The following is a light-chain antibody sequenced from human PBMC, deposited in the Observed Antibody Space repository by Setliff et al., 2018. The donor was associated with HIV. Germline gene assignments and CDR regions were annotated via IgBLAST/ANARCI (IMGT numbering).Light chain of an antibody. CDR3: SSYTTSGTEV. CDR2: DVT. Sequence: QSVLRQPASMSGSPGQSITISCSGSNSDVGGFDYVAWYQQNPGSSPKLILYDVTKRPSGISHRFSGSKSGNTASLTISGLQAEDEADYYCSSYTTSGTEVFGTGTKGTV. V-gene: IGLV2-14*03. J-gene: IGLJ1*01. CDR1: NSDVGGFDY.